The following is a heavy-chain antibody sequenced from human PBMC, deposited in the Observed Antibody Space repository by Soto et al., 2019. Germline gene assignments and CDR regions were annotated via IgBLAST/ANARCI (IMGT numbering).Heavy chain of an antibody. CDR2: ISAYNSNT. J-gene: IGHJ4*02. CDR1: GYTFTSYG. CDR3: ARTGFYYYGSGSPVAVDY. D-gene: IGHD3-10*01. V-gene: IGHV1-18*01. Sequence: QVQLVQSGAEVKKPGASVKVSCKASGYTFTSYGISWVRQAPGQGLEWMGWISAYNSNTLYAQKLQGRVTMTTDTSTSTAYMELRSLRSDETAVYFCARTGFYYYGSGSPVAVDYWGQGTLVTVSS.